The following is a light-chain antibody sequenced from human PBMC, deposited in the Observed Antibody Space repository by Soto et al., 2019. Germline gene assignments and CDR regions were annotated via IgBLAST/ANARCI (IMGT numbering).Light chain of an antibody. CDR1: QSVRSY. J-gene: IGKJ1*01. CDR2: DAS. CDR3: QQRSSWPWT. Sequence: EIVLSQCPAALSLSPGESATLSCRASQSVRSYLVWYQQKPGQAPRLLIYDASNRATGIPARFSGSGSGTDFTLTISSLEPEDFAVYYCQQRSSWPWTFGQGTKVDIK. V-gene: IGKV3-11*01.